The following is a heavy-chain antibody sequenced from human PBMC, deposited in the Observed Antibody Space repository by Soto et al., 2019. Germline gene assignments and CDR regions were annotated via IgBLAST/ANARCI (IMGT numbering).Heavy chain of an antibody. D-gene: IGHD6-13*01. CDR3: ARDYAQGAYSSGWYEGWFAP. J-gene: IGHJ5*02. CDR2: INPNSGGT. V-gene: IGHV1-2*02. Sequence: QVQLVQSGAEVKKPGASVKVSCRASGYTFTGYYIHWMRQAPGQGLEWMGWINPNSGGTNYAQKFQGRVTMTRDTSVSTAYMELSTLRSDDTAVYYCARDYAQGAYSSGWYEGWFAPWGQGALVTVSS. CDR1: GYTFTGYY.